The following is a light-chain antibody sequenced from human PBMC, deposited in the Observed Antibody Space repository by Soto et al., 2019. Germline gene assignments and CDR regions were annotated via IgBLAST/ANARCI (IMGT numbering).Light chain of an antibody. J-gene: IGKJ1*01. CDR3: HQYDHWPQT. CDR2: GAS. Sequence: EIVLMQSPGTLSLSPGERATLSCGASQSVRSYLAWYQQKPGQAPRLLIYGASTRAPGIPARFSGSGSGTDFTLTISSLQSEDFAVYFCHQYDHWPQTFGQGTKV. CDR1: QSVRSY. V-gene: IGKV3-15*01.